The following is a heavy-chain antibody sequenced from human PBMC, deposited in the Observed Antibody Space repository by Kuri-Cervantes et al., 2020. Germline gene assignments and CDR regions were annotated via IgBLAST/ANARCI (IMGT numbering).Heavy chain of an antibody. D-gene: IGHD2-2*01. J-gene: IGHJ4*02. CDR2: INAGNGNT. V-gene: IGHV1-3*01. CDR1: EYTFTSYD. Sequence: ASVKVSCKASEYTFTSYDINWVRQAPGQRLEWMGWINAGNGNTKYSQKFQGRVTITRDTSASTAYMELSSLRSEDTAVYYCARGDIVVVPAAMFLDYWGQGTLVTVSS. CDR3: ARGDIVVVPAAMFLDY.